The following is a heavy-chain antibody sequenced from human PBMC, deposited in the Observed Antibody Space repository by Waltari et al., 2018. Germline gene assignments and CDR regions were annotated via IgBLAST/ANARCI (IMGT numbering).Heavy chain of an antibody. Sequence: QVQLQQSGPGLVKPSQTLSLTCAISGDSVSSNSAAWNWLRQSQSRGLEWLGRTYYRSKWYNDYAVSVKSRITINPDTSKNQFSLQLNSVTPEDTAVYYCAREVLLWFGEFRYYYYGMDVWGQGTTVTVSS. J-gene: IGHJ6*02. CDR3: AREVLLWFGEFRYYYYGMDV. V-gene: IGHV6-1*01. CDR2: TYYRSKWYN. D-gene: IGHD3-10*01. CDR1: GDSVSSNSAA.